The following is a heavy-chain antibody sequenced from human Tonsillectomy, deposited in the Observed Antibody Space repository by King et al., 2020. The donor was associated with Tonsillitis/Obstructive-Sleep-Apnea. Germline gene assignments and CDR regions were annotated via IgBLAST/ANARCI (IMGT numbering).Heavy chain of an antibody. J-gene: IGHJ3*02. CDR2: IKQDGREK. CDR3: AREGCSSTSCYFISMAFDI. V-gene: IGHV3-7*04. Sequence: VQLVESGGGLVQPGGSLRLSCAASGFTFSSYWMSWVRQAPGKGLEWVANIKQDGREKYYVESVMGRLTISSANAKNSLYLQMNSLRAEDTAVYYCAREGCSSTSCYFISMAFDIWGQGTMVTVSS. D-gene: IGHD2-2*01. CDR1: GFTFSSYW.